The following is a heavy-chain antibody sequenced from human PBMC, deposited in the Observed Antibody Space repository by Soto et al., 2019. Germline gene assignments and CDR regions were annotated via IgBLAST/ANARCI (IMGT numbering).Heavy chain of an antibody. CDR3: EELNDGYRSSCYECFQT. CDR2: ISYDGSNK. D-gene: IGHD6-13*01. J-gene: IGHJ1*01. CDR1: GFTFSSYG. V-gene: IGHV3-30*18. Sequence: PVEFLRFSCGASGFTFSSYGMHWVRQAPGKGLEWVAVISYDGSNKYYADSVKGRFTISRDNSKNTLYLQMNSLRAEDTAVYYCEELNDGYRSSCYECFQTWGERTMVTVSS.